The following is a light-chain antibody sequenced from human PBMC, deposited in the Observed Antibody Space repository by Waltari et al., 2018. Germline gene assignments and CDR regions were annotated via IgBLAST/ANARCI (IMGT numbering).Light chain of an antibody. J-gene: IGLJ2*01. Sequence: SYVLTQPPSVSVAPGKTAMITCGADNLGDRTVHWYQQRPGQAPVLVVVDDSDRPSGIPERFSGSNSGDTATLTISRVKAGDEADYSCQVWDDSSDHVVFGGGTKLTVL. CDR3: QVWDDSSDHVV. V-gene: IGLV3-21*03. CDR1: NLGDRT. CDR2: DDS.